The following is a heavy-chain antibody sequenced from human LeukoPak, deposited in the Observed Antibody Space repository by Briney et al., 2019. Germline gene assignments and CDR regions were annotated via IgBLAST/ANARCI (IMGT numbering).Heavy chain of an antibody. CDR2: IKSKTDGGTT. D-gene: IGHD5-18*01. CDR1: GFTFSSCS. Sequence: GGSLRLSCAASGFTFSSCSMNWVRQAPGKGLEWVGRIKSKTDGGTTDYAAPVKGRFTISRDDSKNTLYLQMNSLKTEDTAVYYCTTWIQLWSSTFDHWGQGTLVTVSS. CDR3: TTWIQLWSSTFDH. J-gene: IGHJ4*02. V-gene: IGHV3-15*01.